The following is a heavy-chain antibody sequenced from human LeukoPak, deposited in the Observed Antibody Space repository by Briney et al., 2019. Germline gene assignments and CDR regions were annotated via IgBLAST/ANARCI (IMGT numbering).Heavy chain of an antibody. J-gene: IGHJ4*02. D-gene: IGHD6-19*01. V-gene: IGHV3-9*01. Sequence: GGSLRLSCAASGFTFDDYAMHWVRQAPGKGLEWVSGISWNSGSIGYADSVKGRFTISRDNAKNSLYLQMNSLRAEDTALYYCAKDPPGIAVAGLFDYWGQGTLVTVSS. CDR2: ISWNSGSI. CDR1: GFTFDDYA. CDR3: AKDPPGIAVAGLFDY.